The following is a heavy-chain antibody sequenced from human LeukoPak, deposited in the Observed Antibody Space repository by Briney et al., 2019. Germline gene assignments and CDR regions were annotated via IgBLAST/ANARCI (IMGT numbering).Heavy chain of an antibody. Sequence: SETLPLTCTVSGGSINSYYWSWIRQPPGKGLEWIGCIYYSGSTNYNPSLKSRVTISVDTSKNQFSLKLSSVTAADTAVYYCARYIAVAGTYYFDYWGQGTLVTVSS. CDR3: ARYIAVAGTYYFDY. J-gene: IGHJ4*02. D-gene: IGHD6-19*01. CDR2: IYYSGST. CDR1: GGSINSYY. V-gene: IGHV4-59*01.